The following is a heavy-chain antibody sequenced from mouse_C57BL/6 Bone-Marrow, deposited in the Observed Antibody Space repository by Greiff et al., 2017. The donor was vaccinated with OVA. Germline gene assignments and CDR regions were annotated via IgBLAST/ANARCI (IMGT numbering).Heavy chain of an antibody. V-gene: IGHV5-16*01. CDR1: GFTFSDYY. Sequence: EVKLVESEGGLVQPGSSMKLSCTASGFTFSDYYMAWVRQVPEKGLEWVANINYDGSSTYYLDSLKSRFIISRDNAKNILYLQMSSLKSEDTATYYCAIGGSRYFDVWGTGTTVTVSS. CDR3: AIGGSRYFDV. CDR2: INYDGSST. J-gene: IGHJ1*03.